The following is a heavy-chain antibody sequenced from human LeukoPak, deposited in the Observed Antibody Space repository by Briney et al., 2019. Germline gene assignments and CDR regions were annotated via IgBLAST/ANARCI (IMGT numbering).Heavy chain of an antibody. J-gene: IGHJ5*02. CDR3: ARGRGTVTTYPWFDP. V-gene: IGHV4-34*01. Sequence: SETLSLTCAVYGGSFSGYYWSWIRQPPGKGLEWIGEINHSGSTNYNPSLKSRVTISVDTSKNQFPLKLSSVTAVDTAVYYCARGRGTVTTYPWFDPWGQGTLVTVSS. D-gene: IGHD4-17*01. CDR2: INHSGST. CDR1: GGSFSGYY.